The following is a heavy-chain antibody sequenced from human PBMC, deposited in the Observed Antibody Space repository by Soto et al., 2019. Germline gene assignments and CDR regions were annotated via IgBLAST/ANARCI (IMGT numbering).Heavy chain of an antibody. CDR3: AKMVTWDSSGYYQGGFDC. J-gene: IGHJ4*02. V-gene: IGHV3-9*01. Sequence: EMHLVESGGGLVQPGRSLTISCAASGFTFEDYAMHWVRQTPGKGLEWVSGISWNSANIIYADSVKGRFTISRDNAKNSLYLQMNSRRHEDPALYYCAKMVTWDSSGYYQGGFDCWGQGTLVTVSS. D-gene: IGHD3-22*01. CDR2: ISWNSANI. CDR1: GFTFEDYA.